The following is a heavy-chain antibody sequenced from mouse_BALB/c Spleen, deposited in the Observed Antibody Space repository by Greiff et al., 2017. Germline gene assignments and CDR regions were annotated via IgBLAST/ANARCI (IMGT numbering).Heavy chain of an antibody. CDR2: IYPGDGDT. V-gene: IGHV1-80*01. J-gene: IGHJ4*01. D-gene: IGHD3-1*01. CDR3: TRSGDFWAMDY. Sequence: QVQLKQSGAELVRPGSSVKISCKASGYAFSSYWMNWVKQRPGQGLEWIGQIYPGDGDTNYNGKFKGKATLTADKSSSTAYMQLSSLTSEDSAVYYCTRSGDFWAMDYWGQGTSVTVSS. CDR1: GYAFSSYW.